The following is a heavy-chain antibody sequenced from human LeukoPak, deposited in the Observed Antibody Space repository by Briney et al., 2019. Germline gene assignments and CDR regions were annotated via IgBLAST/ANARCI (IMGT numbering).Heavy chain of an antibody. CDR2: INSDDGST. CDR3: AKDATRTSGWYYFDY. CDR1: GFTFSSYP. D-gene: IGHD6-19*01. J-gene: IGHJ4*02. Sequence: GGSLRLSCAACGFTFSSYPMSGVGQAPGKGLECVSGINSDDGSTYYADSVKGRFTISRDNSKNTLSLQLNSLRAEDTAVYYCAKDATRTSGWYYFDYWGQGNLVTVSS. V-gene: IGHV3-23*01.